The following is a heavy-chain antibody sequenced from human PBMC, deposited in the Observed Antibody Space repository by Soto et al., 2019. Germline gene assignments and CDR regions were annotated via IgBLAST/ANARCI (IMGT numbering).Heavy chain of an antibody. D-gene: IGHD2-8*02. CDR3: GRGKITGRFDY. Sequence: PSETLSLTCAVYGGSFSGYYWTWIRQHPGTGLEWNGEINHSGSTNYTPSLKSRVTISVDTSKNQFSLKLTSVTAADTAVYYCGRGKITGRFDYWGEGTLVTV. J-gene: IGHJ4*02. CDR1: GGSFSGYY. V-gene: IGHV4-34*01. CDR2: INHSGST.